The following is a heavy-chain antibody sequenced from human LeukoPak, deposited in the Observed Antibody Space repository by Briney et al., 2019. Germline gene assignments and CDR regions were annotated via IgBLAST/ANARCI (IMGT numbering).Heavy chain of an antibody. CDR3: ATYSSGWYGYYYYGMDV. CDR1: GGTFSSYA. D-gene: IGHD6-19*01. J-gene: IGHJ6*02. Sequence: ASVKVSCKASGGTFSSYAINWVRQATGQGLEWMGWMNPNSGNTGYAQKFQGRVTMTRNTSISTAYMELSSLRSEDTAVYYCATYSSGWYGYYYYGMDVWGQGTTVTVSS. CDR2: MNPNSGNT. V-gene: IGHV1-8*02.